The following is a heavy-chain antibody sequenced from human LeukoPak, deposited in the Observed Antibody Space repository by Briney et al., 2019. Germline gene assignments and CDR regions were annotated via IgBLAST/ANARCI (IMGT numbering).Heavy chain of an antibody. D-gene: IGHD1-1*01. J-gene: IGHJ4*02. V-gene: IGHV4-31*03. Sequence: VKPSQTLSLTCTVSGVSISSGGYYWTWIRQRPGEALEWIGYIYHSGNTYYNPSLMSRIVLSVDTSKSQFSLKVPSVTAADTALYYCARVRKLPLEWDLIDFWGQGTLVTVSS. CDR3: ARVRKLPLEWDLIDF. CDR1: GVSISSGGYY. CDR2: IYHSGNT.